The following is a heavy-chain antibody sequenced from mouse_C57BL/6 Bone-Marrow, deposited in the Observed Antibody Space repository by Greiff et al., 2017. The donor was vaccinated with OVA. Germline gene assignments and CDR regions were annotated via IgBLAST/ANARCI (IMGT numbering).Heavy chain of an antibody. V-gene: IGHV1-81*01. CDR3: ARGDYDVWFAY. CDR1: GYTFTSYG. Sequence: LQESGAELARPGASVKLSCKASGYTFTSYGISWVKQRTGQGLEWIGEIYPRSGNTYYNEKFKGKATLTADKSSRTAYMELRSLTSEDSAVYFCARGDYDVWFAYWGQGTLVTVSA. J-gene: IGHJ3*01. CDR2: IYPRSGNT. D-gene: IGHD2-4*01.